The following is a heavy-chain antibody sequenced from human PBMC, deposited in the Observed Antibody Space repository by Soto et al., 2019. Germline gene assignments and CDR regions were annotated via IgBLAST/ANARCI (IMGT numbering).Heavy chain of an antibody. J-gene: IGHJ4*02. CDR2: IYTDGTT. Sequence: QVQLQESGPGQVKPSETLSLTYTVSGDSISDYFYWRWIRQPAGKGLEWIGRIYTDGTTKYNPSLKRRVTLSRDKSKNQSSLRLSSVTAADTAVYYFAREVRGGFTGIFDQWGRGSRVTVSS. CDR1: GDSISDYFY. D-gene: IGHD2-15*01. V-gene: IGHV4-4*07. CDR3: AREVRGGFTGIFDQ.